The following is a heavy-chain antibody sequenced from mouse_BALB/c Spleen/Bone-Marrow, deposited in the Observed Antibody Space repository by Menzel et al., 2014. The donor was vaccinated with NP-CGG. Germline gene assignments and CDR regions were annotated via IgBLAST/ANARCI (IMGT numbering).Heavy chain of an antibody. Sequence: VKVVESGAELARPGASVKLSCKASGYTFTSYWMQWVKQRPGQGLEWIGAIYPGDGDTRYTQKFKGKATLTADKSSSTAYMQLSSLASEDSAVYYCARWGNSYAMDYWGQGTSVTVSS. CDR2: IYPGDGDT. D-gene: IGHD2-1*01. CDR3: ARWGNSYAMDY. J-gene: IGHJ4*01. V-gene: IGHV1-87*01. CDR1: GYTFTSYW.